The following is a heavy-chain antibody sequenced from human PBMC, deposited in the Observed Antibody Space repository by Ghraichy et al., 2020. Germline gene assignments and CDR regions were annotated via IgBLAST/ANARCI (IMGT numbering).Heavy chain of an antibody. CDR1: RLTFTSYA. V-gene: IGHV3-23*01. Sequence: GGSLRLSSPYSRLTFTSYALSWVRQSPGKGLEWVSGITGNGIDTYHADSVKGRFTISRDNSKNTLYLQMNSLRAEDTAGYHCAKAPAGACSGVRCYHFDYWGQGTLVNVS. J-gene: IGHJ4*02. CDR3: AKAPAGACSGVRCYHFDY. CDR2: ITGNGIDT. D-gene: IGHD2-15*01.